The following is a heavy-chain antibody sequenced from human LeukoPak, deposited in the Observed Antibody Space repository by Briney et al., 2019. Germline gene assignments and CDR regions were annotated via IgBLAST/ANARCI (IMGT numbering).Heavy chain of an antibody. D-gene: IGHD6-19*01. CDR1: EYSFSSYW. V-gene: IGHV5-51*01. CDR3: ARLSVGGFSSGWYPPY. Sequence: GESLKISCKGSEYSFSSYWIGWVRQMPGKGLEWMGIIYPGDSDTRYSPSFQGQVTISADKSISTAYLQWSSLKASDTAMYYCARLSVGGFSSGWYPPYWGQGTLVTVSS. CDR2: IYPGDSDT. J-gene: IGHJ4*02.